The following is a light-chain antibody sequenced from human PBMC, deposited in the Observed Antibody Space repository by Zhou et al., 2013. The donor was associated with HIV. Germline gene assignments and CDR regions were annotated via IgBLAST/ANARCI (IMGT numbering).Light chain of an antibody. J-gene: IGKJ1*01. Sequence: DIQMTQSPSRLSASVGDRVTITCRASQSINAWLAWYQHKPGKAPTLLIYKASTLESGVPSRFSGGGSGTQFTLTIDNLQPDDFATYYCQQYNSHSRTFGQGTSV. CDR1: QSINAW. V-gene: IGKV1-5*03. CDR2: KAS. CDR3: QQYNSHSRT.